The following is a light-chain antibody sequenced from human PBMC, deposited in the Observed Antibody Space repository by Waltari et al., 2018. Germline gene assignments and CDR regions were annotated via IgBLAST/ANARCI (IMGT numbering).Light chain of an antibody. J-gene: IGLJ3*02. V-gene: IGLV4-69*01. CDR3: QTGGHGTWV. CDR1: SGHSSNV. Sequence: QLVLPQSPSVSASLGASVKLTCTLSSGHSSNVIAWHQQQPGKGPRYLLNVNNDGSHSKGDEIPDRFSGSSSGAERYLTISSLQSDDEADYYCQTGGHGTWVFGGGTKLTVL. CDR2: VNNDGSH.